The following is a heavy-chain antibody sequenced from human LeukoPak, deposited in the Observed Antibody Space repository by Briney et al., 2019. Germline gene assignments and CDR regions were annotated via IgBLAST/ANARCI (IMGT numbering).Heavy chain of an antibody. CDR3: TRRIVATKSVWFDP. CDR1: GFTFGDYA. Sequence: GGSLRLSCTASGFTFGDYAMSWFRQAPGKGLEWVGFIRSKAYGGTTEYAASVKVRFTISRDDSKSIAYLQMNSLKTEDTAVYYCTRRIVATKSVWFDPWGQGTLVTVSS. J-gene: IGHJ5*02. CDR2: IRSKAYGGTT. V-gene: IGHV3-49*03. D-gene: IGHD5-12*01.